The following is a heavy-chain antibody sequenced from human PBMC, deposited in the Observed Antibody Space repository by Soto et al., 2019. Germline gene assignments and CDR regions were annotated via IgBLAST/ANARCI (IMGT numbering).Heavy chain of an antibody. CDR3: ARGRIVVVPAARSVYFQH. Sequence: SETLSLTCAVSGGSISSSNWWSWVRQPPGKGLEWIGEIYHSGSTNYNPSLKSRVTISVDTSKNQFSLKLSSVTAADTAVYYCARGRIVVVPAARSVYFQHWGQGTLVTVSS. D-gene: IGHD2-2*01. CDR2: IYHSGST. CDR1: GGSISSSNW. V-gene: IGHV4-4*02. J-gene: IGHJ1*01.